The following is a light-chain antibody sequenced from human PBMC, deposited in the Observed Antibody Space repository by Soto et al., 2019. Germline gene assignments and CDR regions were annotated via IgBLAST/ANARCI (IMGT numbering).Light chain of an antibody. Sequence: QSALTQRPSASGSPGQSVTISCTGTSSDVGAYNYVSWYQQYPGKAPKLMIYEVTKRPSGVPDRFSGSKSGNTASLTVSGLQAEDEDDYYCTSYVGNNIWVFGGGTKLTVL. J-gene: IGLJ3*02. CDR3: TSYVGNNIWV. V-gene: IGLV2-8*01. CDR2: EVT. CDR1: SSDVGAYNY.